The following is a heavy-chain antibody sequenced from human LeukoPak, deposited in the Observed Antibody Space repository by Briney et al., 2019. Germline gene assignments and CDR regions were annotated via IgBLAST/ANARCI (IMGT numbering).Heavy chain of an antibody. CDR3: AKDIQGLGHCRSTSCFDGFDI. D-gene: IGHD2-2*01. CDR2: ISWNSDSI. V-gene: IGHV3-9*01. J-gene: IGHJ3*02. Sequence: GGSLRLSCAASGFTFDDYAMHWVRQAPGKGLEWVSGISWNSDSIGYADSVKGRFTISRDNAKNSLYLRMNSLRAEDTALYYCAKDIQGLGHCRSTSCFDGFDIWGQGTMVTVSS. CDR1: GFTFDDYA.